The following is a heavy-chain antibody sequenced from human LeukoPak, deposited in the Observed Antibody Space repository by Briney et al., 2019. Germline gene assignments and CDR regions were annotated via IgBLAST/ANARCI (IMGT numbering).Heavy chain of an antibody. J-gene: IGHJ6*02. CDR2: ISYDGSNK. D-gene: IGHD3-3*01. V-gene: IGHV3-30-3*01. Sequence: GGSLRLSCAASGFTFSSYAMHWVRQAPGKGLEWVAVISYDGSNKYYADSVKGRFTISRDNSKNTLYLQMDSLRAEDTAVYYCARDRDYDFWSGPEYYGMDVWGQGTTVTVSS. CDR1: GFTFSSYA. CDR3: ARDRDYDFWSGPEYYGMDV.